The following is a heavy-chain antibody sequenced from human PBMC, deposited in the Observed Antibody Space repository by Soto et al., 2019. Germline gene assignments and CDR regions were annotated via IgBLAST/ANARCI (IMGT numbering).Heavy chain of an antibody. D-gene: IGHD3-10*01. CDR1: GFTFSSYG. CDR2: IWYDGSNK. CDR3: AKNLGFGVEPFSFDS. J-gene: IGHJ4*02. Sequence: QVQLVESGGGVVQPGRSLRLSCAASGFTFSSYGMHWVRQAPGKGLEWVAVIWYDGSNKYYADSVKGRFTISRDNSKNPLYRQINSRRAEDTVVYYWAKNLGFGVEPFSFDSWGQGTLVTVSS. V-gene: IGHV3-33*06.